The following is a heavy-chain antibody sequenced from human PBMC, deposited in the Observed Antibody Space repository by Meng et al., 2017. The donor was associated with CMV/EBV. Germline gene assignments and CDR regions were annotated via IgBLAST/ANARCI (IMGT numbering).Heavy chain of an antibody. D-gene: IGHD3-3*01. CDR1: GFTFGDYS. V-gene: IGHV3-49*04. CDR2: IRSKAYGGPT. Sequence: GGSLRLSCTASGFTFGDYSMSWVRQAPGKGLEWVGFIRSKAYGGPTEYAASGKGRFSISRDDSKSIAYLQMNSLKTEDTAVYYCTRGYDFWSGYFSDHAFDIWGQGTMVTVSS. CDR3: TRGYDFWSGYFSDHAFDI. J-gene: IGHJ3*02.